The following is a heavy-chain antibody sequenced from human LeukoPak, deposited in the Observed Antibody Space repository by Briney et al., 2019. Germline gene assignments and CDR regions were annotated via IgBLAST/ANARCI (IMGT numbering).Heavy chain of an antibody. Sequence: PGGSLRLSCAASGFTFSSYAMTWVRQAPGKGLEWVSAISGGGDYIYYEDSVKGRFTISRDNAKNSLFLQMNSLRAEDTAVYFCARGDRYYYYYMDVWGKGTTVTVSS. J-gene: IGHJ6*03. CDR1: GFTFSSYA. CDR3: ARGDRYYYYYMDV. CDR2: ISGGGDYI. V-gene: IGHV3-21*01.